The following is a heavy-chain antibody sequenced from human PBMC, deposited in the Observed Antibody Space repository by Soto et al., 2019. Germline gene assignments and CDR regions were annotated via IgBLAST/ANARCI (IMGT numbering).Heavy chain of an antibody. Sequence: PGGSLRLSCAASGFTFSSYSMNWVRQAPGKGLEWVLSISSSSSYIYYADSVKGRFTISRDNAKNSLYLQMNSLRAEDTAVYYCARDRGYSYGFLDFGMDVWGQGTTVTVSS. D-gene: IGHD5-18*01. V-gene: IGHV3-21*06. J-gene: IGHJ6*02. CDR1: GFTFSSYS. CDR3: ARDRGYSYGFLDFGMDV. CDR2: ISSSSSYI.